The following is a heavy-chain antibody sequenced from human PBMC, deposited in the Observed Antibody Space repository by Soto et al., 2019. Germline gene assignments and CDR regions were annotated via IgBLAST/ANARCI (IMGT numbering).Heavy chain of an antibody. D-gene: IGHD2-15*01. CDR1: GGSFSGYY. CDR3: ARECLHTSVVVVAATRRGLDP. Sequence: QVQLQQWGAGLLKPSETLSLTCAVYGGSFSGYYWSWIRQPPGKGLEWMGEINHSGSTNYNPSLNSRVAISVDTTNNQSSLKLSSVTDADTAVYYSARECLHTSVVVVAATRRGLDPWGQGTLVTVSS. J-gene: IGHJ5*02. V-gene: IGHV4-34*01. CDR2: INHSGST.